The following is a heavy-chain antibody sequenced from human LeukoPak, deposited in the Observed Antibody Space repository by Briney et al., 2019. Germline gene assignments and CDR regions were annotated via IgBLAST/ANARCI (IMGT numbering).Heavy chain of an antibody. CDR1: GFTFSSYA. D-gene: IGHD3-3*01. J-gene: IGHJ5*02. CDR2: ISGSGGST. CDR3: AKVTYYDFWSGYYWWFDP. Sequence: GGSLRLSCAASGFTFSSYAMSWVRQAPGKGLEWVSAISGSGGSTYYADSVKGRFTISRDNSKNTLYLQMNSLRAEDTAVYYCAKVTYYDFWSGYYWWFDPWGQGTLVTVSS. V-gene: IGHV3-23*01.